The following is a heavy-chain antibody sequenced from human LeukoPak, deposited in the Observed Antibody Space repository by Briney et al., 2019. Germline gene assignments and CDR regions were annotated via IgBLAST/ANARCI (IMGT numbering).Heavy chain of an antibody. J-gene: IGHJ3*01. CDR2: IESDGTST. Sequence: PGGSLRLSCAASGFTFTTSWMHWFRQAPGKGLVWVSRIESDGTSTTYADSVNGRFTISRDNAKNTLYLQMNSLRAEDTAVYYCARDQYSSTWYRGAFDVWGQGTMVSVSS. D-gene: IGHD6-13*01. CDR3: ARDQYSSTWYRGAFDV. CDR1: GFTFTTSW. V-gene: IGHV3-74*01.